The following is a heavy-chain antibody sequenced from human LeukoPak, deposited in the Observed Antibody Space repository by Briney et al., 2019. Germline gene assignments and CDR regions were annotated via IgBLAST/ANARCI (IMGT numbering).Heavy chain of an antibody. CDR2: ISWNSGSI. J-gene: IGHJ4*02. Sequence: PGGSLRLSCAASGFTFDDYAMHWVRQAPGRGLEWVSGISWNSGSIGYADSVKGRLTISRDNAKNSLYLQMNSLRAEDTALYYCAKAVSSSWYSANFDYWGQGTLVTVSS. CDR3: AKAVSSSWYSANFDY. D-gene: IGHD6-13*01. CDR1: GFTFDDYA. V-gene: IGHV3-9*01.